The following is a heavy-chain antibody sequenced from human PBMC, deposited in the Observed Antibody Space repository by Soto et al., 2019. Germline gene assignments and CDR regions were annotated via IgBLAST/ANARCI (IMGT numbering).Heavy chain of an antibody. D-gene: IGHD3-9*01. Sequence: GGSLRLSCAASGFTFSMYAMSWVRQAPGKGLEWVSAISGSGGSTYYADAVKGRFTISRDNSKNTLYLQMNSLRAEDTAVYYCAKHKGDYDILTGYSLFDYWGQGTLVTVSS. CDR2: ISGSGGST. CDR3: AKHKGDYDILTGYSLFDY. V-gene: IGHV3-23*01. CDR1: GFTFSMYA. J-gene: IGHJ4*02.